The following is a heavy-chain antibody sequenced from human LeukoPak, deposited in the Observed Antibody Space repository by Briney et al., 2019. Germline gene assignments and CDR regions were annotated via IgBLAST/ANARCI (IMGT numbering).Heavy chain of an antibody. CDR3: ARRGGSGSRYYMDV. Sequence: PGGSLRPSCAASGFTFSSYSMNWVRQAPGKGLEWVSYVSSSSSTIYYADSVKGRFTISRDNAKNSLYLQMNSLRAEDTAVYYCARRGGSGSRYYMDVWGKGTTVTVSS. CDR2: VSSSSSTI. D-gene: IGHD3-10*01. V-gene: IGHV3-48*01. J-gene: IGHJ6*03. CDR1: GFTFSSYS.